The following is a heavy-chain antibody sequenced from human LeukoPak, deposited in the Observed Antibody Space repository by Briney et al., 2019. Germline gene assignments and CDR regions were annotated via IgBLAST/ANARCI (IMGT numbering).Heavy chain of an antibody. V-gene: IGHV3-23*01. CDR1: GFTFSEYS. Sequence: GSLRLSCAASGFTFSEYSMSWVRQAPGKGLEWVSNIRSNGRDTYYTDSVKGRFTISRDNSKNTLYLEMNSLRAEDTAVYYCAKGGNTTCFDPWGQGTLVTVSS. J-gene: IGHJ5*02. CDR2: IRSNGRDT. CDR3: AKGGNTTCFDP. D-gene: IGHD1-14*01.